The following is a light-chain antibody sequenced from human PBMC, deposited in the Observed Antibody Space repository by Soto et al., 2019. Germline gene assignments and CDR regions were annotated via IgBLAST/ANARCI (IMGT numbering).Light chain of an antibody. V-gene: IGLV2-14*01. Sequence: QSALTQPASVSGSPGQSITISCTGTSSDIGSNNYVSWFQQRPGKAPTLIIYEVSNRPSGVSTHFSGSKSGNTASLTISGPLPEDEAEYYCSSITTTTRLFGGGTKLTVL. J-gene: IGLJ3*02. CDR1: SSDIGSNNY. CDR2: EVS. CDR3: SSITTTTRL.